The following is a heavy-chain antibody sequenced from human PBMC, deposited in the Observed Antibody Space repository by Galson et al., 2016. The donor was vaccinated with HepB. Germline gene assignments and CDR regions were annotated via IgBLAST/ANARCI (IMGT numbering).Heavy chain of an antibody. V-gene: IGHV3-48*03. CDR1: GFTFSSFE. CDR2: ISSSGTTI. CDR3: ARDLVYPGDHGKYYYYGMDV. D-gene: IGHD4-17*01. J-gene: IGHJ6*02. Sequence: SLRLSCAASGFTFSSFEMNWVRQAPGKGLEWLSYISSSGTTIYYADSVKGRFTISRDNARNSLYLQMNSLRVEDTAVYYCARDLVYPGDHGKYYYYGMDVWGQGTTVTVSS.